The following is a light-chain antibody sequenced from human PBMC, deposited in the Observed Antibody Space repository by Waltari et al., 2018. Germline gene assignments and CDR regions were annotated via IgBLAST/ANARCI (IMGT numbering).Light chain of an antibody. CDR1: QSVRRS. CDR2: DAS. J-gene: IGKJ1*01. V-gene: IGKV3-20*01. Sequence: EIVLTQSPGTLSLSPGERVTLSCRASQSVRRSLAGYQQKPGQAPRLLIYDASSRATGIPDRFSGSGSGTDFSLTISRLEPEDAAVYYCQKYVSLPATFGQGTKVEIK. CDR3: QKYVSLPAT.